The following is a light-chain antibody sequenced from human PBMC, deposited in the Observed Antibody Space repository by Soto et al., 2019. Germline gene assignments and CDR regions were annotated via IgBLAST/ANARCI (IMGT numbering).Light chain of an antibody. V-gene: IGKV2-28*01. CDR2: LGS. CDR3: MQALQNPIT. CDR1: QSLLHSNGYNY. J-gene: IGKJ5*01. Sequence: DIVMTQSPLSLPVTPGEPASISCRSSQSLLHSNGYNYLDWYLQKPGQSPQLLIYLGSNRASGVPHRFSGSGSGTDFTLKISRVEAEDVGVYYCMQALQNPITFGQGTRLEIK.